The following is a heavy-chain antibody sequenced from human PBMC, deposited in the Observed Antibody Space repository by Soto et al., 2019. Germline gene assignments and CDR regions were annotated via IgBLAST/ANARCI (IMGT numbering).Heavy chain of an antibody. J-gene: IGHJ4*02. CDR2: TYYRSNWRH. CDR3: ARGVAGSGFDL. D-gene: IGHD6-19*01. CDR1: VDIVSSNTAA. V-gene: IGHV6-1*01. Sequence: SQTLSLTCVISVDIVSSNTAAWNCIRSSPSRGLEWLGRTYYRSNWRHDYAVSVRSRITVNPDTSKNHFSLQLNSVTPDDTAVYYCARGVAGSGFDLWGQGTLVTVSS.